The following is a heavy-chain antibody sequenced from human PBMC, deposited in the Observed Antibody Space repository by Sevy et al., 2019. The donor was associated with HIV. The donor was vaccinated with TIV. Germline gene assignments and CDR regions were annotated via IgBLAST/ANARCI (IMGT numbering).Heavy chain of an antibody. V-gene: IGHV1-2*02. CDR2: INSKSGGT. D-gene: IGHD3-10*02. Sequence: ASVKVSCKTSGFAFTGHHLHWVRQAPGHGLEWMGWINSKSGGTNYAQNFQGRVILTSDTSLSTAYMELTSLRPDDTAIYYCAKHTSFMLHSWGQGSLVTVSS. J-gene: IGHJ4*02. CDR3: AKHTSFMLHS. CDR1: GFAFTGHH.